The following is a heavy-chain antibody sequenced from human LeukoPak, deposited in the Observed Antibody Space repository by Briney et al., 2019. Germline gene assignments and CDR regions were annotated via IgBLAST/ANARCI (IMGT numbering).Heavy chain of an antibody. D-gene: IGHD6-13*01. V-gene: IGHV4-34*01. CDR2: INHSGST. CDR3: ARGEQQLPHWFDH. CDR1: GGSFSGYY. Sequence: TSETLSLTCAVYGGSFSGYYWSWIRQPPGKGLEWIGEINHSGSTNYNPSLKSRVTISVDTSKNQFSLKLSSVTAADTAVYYCARGEQQLPHWFDHWGQGTLVTVSS. J-gene: IGHJ5*02.